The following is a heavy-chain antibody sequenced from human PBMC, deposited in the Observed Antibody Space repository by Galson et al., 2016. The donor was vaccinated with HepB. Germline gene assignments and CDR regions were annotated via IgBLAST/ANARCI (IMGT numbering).Heavy chain of an antibody. CDR1: GGSIISTTYY. CDR2: IYYSGST. V-gene: IGHV4-39*01. Sequence: SETLSLTCTVSGGSIISTTYYWGWIRQPPGKGLEWIGSIYYSGSTYYNPSLKSRVTISVDTSKNQFSLKLISVTAADTAVYYCARRGGVDYWGQGTLVTVSS. J-gene: IGHJ4*02. CDR3: ARRGGVDY. D-gene: IGHD3-10*01.